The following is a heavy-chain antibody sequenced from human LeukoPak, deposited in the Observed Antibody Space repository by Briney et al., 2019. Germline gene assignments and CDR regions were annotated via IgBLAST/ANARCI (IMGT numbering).Heavy chain of an antibody. CDR1: GYTFTSYD. J-gene: IGHJ4*02. CDR3: ARALTYYDILPGGY. CDR2: MNPNSGNT. Sequence: ASVKVSCKASGYTFTSYDINWVRQATGQGLEWMGWMNPNSGNTGYAQKFQGRVTMTRNTSISTAYMELSSLRSEDTAVYYCARALTYYDILPGGYWGQGTLVTVSS. D-gene: IGHD3-9*01. V-gene: IGHV1-8*01.